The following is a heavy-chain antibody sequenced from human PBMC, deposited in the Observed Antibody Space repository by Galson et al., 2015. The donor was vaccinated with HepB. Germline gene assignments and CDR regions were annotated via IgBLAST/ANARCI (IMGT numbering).Heavy chain of an antibody. CDR2: ISRGSGHDI. J-gene: IGHJ6*02. V-gene: IGHV3-21*01. Sequence: SLRLSCAGSGLTFSGYTMNWVRQAPGKGLQWVASISRGSGHDIFYRESVKGRFTISRDNAKNSLYLQMNSLRVEDTGVYYCASESPDLWGQGTTVTVSS. CDR3: ASESPDL. CDR1: GLTFSGYT.